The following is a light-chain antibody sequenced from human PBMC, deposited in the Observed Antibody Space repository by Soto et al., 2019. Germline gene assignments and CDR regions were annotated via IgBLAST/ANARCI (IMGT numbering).Light chain of an antibody. CDR2: GAS. Sequence: EIVLTQSPGPLSLSPGERATLACRASQSVSSNYLAWYQRKPGQAPRLLIYGASNRATGNPTRFSGSGSGIYFTLTITRLEPEDWVVYYCEQYGSSPPTFGQGTYVEI. CDR1: QSVSSNY. V-gene: IGKV3-20*01. J-gene: IGKJ1*01. CDR3: EQYGSSPPT.